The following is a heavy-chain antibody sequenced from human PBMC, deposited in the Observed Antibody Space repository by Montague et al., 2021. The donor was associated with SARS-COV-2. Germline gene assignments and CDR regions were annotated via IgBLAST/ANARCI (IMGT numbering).Heavy chain of an antibody. CDR1: GGSFSAYY. CDR2: INHSGST. J-gene: IGHJ6*04. D-gene: IGHD2-2*01. Sequence: SETLSLTCAVYGGSFSAYYWSWIRQPPGKGLEWIGEINHSGSTNYNPSLKSRVTISVDTSKNQFSLKLSSVTAADTAVYYCARFFRRVVPAATGHRAKNYYYYAMDVWGKGTTVTVSS. CDR3: ARFFRRVVPAATGHRAKNYYYYAMDV. V-gene: IGHV4-34*01.